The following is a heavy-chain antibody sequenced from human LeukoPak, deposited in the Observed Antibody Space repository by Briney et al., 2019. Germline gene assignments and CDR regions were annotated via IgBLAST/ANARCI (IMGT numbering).Heavy chain of an antibody. Sequence: QTGGSLRLSCAASGFTFSSYSMNWVRQAPGKGLEWLSYISGGSSTIYYADSVKGRFTISRDNAKNSLYLQMNSLRAEDTAVYFCARESLGYCSGSTCYYFFMDFWGKGTTVTVSS. CDR2: ISGGSSTI. V-gene: IGHV3-48*04. J-gene: IGHJ6*03. CDR3: ARESLGYCSGSTCYYFFMDF. D-gene: IGHD2-15*01. CDR1: GFTFSSYS.